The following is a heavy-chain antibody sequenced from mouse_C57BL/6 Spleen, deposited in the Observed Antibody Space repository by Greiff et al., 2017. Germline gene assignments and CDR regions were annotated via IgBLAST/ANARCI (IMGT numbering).Heavy chain of an antibody. CDR1: GYTFTSYW. CDR3: ARGDYGSSPRYFDV. V-gene: IGHV1-50*01. CDR2: IDPSDSYT. Sequence: QVQLQQPGAELVKPGASVKLSCKASGYTFTSYWMQWVKQRPGQGLEWIGEIDPSDSYTNYTQKFKGKATLTVDTSSSTAYMQLSSLTSEDSAVYYCARGDYGSSPRYFDVWGTGTTVTVSS. D-gene: IGHD1-1*01. J-gene: IGHJ1*03.